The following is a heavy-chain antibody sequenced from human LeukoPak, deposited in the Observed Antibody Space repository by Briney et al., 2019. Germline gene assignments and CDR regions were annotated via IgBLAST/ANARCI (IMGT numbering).Heavy chain of an antibody. CDR2: MNPNSANT. CDR1: GYTFTSYD. J-gene: IGHJ6*02. CDR3: ARLASSSWPLYYYYGMDV. D-gene: IGHD6-13*01. V-gene: IGHV1-8*01. Sequence: GASVKVSCKASGYTFTSYDINGVRQATGQGGEGMGWMNPNSANTGYAQKFQGRVTMTRNTSISTAYMELSSLRYEDTAVYYCARLASSSWPLYYYYGMDVWGQGTTVTVSS.